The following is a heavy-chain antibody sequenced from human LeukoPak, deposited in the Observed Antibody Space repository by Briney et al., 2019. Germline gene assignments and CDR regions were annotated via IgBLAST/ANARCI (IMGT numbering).Heavy chain of an antibody. CDR2: IYHSGST. CDR1: GGSISSSNW. D-gene: IGHD4-23*01. J-gene: IGHJ3*02. V-gene: IGHV4-4*02. Sequence: SGTLSLTCAVSGGSISSSNWWSWVRQPPGKGLEWIGEIYHSGSTNYNPSLKSRVTISVDKSKNQFSLKLSSVTAADTAVYYCARDLYDYGGSGAFDIWGQGTMVTVSS. CDR3: ARDLYDYGGSGAFDI.